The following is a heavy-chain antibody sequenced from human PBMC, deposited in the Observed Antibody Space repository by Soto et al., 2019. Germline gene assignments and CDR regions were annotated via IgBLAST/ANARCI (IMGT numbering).Heavy chain of an antibody. CDR2: INHSGST. D-gene: IGHD6-6*01. Sequence: SETLSLTCAVYGGSFSGYYWTWIRQPPGTGLEWIGEINHSGSTNYNPSLKSRVTISVDTSKNQFSLKLSSVTAADTAVYYCARHTPAISSSDHWGQGTLVTVSS. J-gene: IGHJ4*02. CDR1: GGSFSGYY. CDR3: ARHTPAISSSDH. V-gene: IGHV4-34*01.